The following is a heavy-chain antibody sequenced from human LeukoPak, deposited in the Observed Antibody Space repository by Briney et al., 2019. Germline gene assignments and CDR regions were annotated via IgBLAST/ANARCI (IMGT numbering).Heavy chain of an antibody. D-gene: IGHD1-7*01. Sequence: GGSLRLSCAASGFTFSSYWMSWVRQAPGKGLEWVANIKQDGSEKYYVDSVKGRFTISRDNAKISLYLQMNSLRAEDTAVYYCARGPLGGYNWNYEGPFPYFDYWGQGTLVTVSS. CDR2: IKQDGSEK. CDR1: GFTFSSYW. V-gene: IGHV3-7*01. J-gene: IGHJ4*02. CDR3: ARGPLGGYNWNYEGPFPYFDY.